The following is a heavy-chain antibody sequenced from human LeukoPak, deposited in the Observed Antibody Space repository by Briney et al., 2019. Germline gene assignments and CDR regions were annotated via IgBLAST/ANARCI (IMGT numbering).Heavy chain of an antibody. D-gene: IGHD6-13*01. CDR3: ARAIGSSWGKVDY. Sequence: GGSLRLSCAASGFTFSNHWMHWARQAPGKGLVWVSRIKTDGSRTNYADSVKGRFTISRDNAKNTVYLEMNSLRSEDTAVYYCARAIGSSWGKVDYWGQGTLVTVSS. J-gene: IGHJ4*02. CDR1: GFTFSNHW. V-gene: IGHV3-74*01. CDR2: IKTDGSRT.